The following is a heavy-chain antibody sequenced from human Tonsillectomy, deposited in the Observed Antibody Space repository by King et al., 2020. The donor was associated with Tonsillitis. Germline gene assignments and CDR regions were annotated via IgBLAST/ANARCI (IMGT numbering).Heavy chain of an antibody. CDR3: ARSDYSKDAFDI. CDR2: INSVGSST. V-gene: IGHV3-74*01. J-gene: IGHJ3*02. Sequence: VQLVESGGGLVQPGGSLSLSCAASGFTFSSYWMHCGRQAPGKGLLLVSRINSVGSSTSDADSVKGRFTISRDNANNPQYLQMNSLRAEETAVYYCARSDYSKDAFDIWGQGTMVTVSS. D-gene: IGHD4-11*01. CDR1: GFTFSSYW.